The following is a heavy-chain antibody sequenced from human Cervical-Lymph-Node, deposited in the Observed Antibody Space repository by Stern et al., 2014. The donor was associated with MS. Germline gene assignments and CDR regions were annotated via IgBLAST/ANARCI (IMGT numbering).Heavy chain of an antibody. CDR2: IGTAGDT. CDR1: GFTFSSYD. J-gene: IGHJ4*02. V-gene: IGHV3-13*01. D-gene: IGHD6-19*01. CDR3: ARDRGSSGWFDY. Sequence: EVQLVESGGGLVQPGGSLRLSCAASGFTFSSYDMHWVRQATGKGLEWVSAIGTAGDTYYPGSVKGRFTISRENAKNSLYLQMNSLRAGGTAVYYCARDRGSSGWFDYWGQGTLVTVSS.